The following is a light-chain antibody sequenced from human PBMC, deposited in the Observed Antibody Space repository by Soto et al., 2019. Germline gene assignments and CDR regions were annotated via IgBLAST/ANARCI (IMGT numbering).Light chain of an antibody. Sequence: QSALTQPPSASVSPVQSVTISCTGTSSDVGGYNYVSWYQQYPGKAPKLIIYEVTKRPSGVPDRFSGSKSGNTASLSVSGLQAEDEDDYYCSAYAGRNNFYVFGTGTKVTVL. CDR3: SAYAGRNNFYV. J-gene: IGLJ1*01. CDR1: SSDVGGYNY. V-gene: IGLV2-8*01. CDR2: EVT.